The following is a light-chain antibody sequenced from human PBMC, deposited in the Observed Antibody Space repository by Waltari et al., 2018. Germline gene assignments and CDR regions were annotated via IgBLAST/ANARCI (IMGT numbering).Light chain of an antibody. V-gene: IGLV3-21*02. CDR3: QVWYIGSDHPYV. CDR2: GDT. CDR1: DDGSKG. Sequence: SYVLTQPPSVSVAPGETASISCGGLDDGSKGVYWYRQEPGHAPVLVVAGDTDRPSGFRDRFCVSNSGNAATLTISRVEAGDEADYYCQVWYIGSDHPYVFGTGTKVTVL. J-gene: IGLJ1*01.